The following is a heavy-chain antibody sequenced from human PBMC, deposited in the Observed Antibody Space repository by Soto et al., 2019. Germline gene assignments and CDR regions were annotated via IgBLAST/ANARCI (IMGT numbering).Heavy chain of an antibody. CDR2: ISPYNGNT. Sequence: GASVKVSCKASGYPFTSYGIGWVRQAPGQGPEWMGWISPYNGNTYYAQKFQGRVTMTTDTSTNTVYMELRSLRAEDTAVYYCARDLRAARRKAFDIWGQGTMVTVSS. J-gene: IGHJ3*02. V-gene: IGHV1-18*01. D-gene: IGHD6-6*01. CDR1: GYPFTSYG. CDR3: ARDLRAARRKAFDI.